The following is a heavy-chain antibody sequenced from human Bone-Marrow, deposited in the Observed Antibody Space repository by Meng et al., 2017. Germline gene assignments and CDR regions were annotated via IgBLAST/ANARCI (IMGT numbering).Heavy chain of an antibody. Sequence: WGAGSLKPSETLGLTGVVSGGSFNDYDWSRTRQPPGKGLEWIGEINHSGSTNYNPSLEGRATISVDTSKNQFCLKLSSVTAADTAVYYCARRGYCSGGSCFRYWFDPWGQGTLVTVSS. CDR2: INHSGST. V-gene: IGHV4-34*01. J-gene: IGHJ5*02. D-gene: IGHD2-15*01. CDR3: ARRGYCSGGSCFRYWFDP. CDR1: GGSFNDYD.